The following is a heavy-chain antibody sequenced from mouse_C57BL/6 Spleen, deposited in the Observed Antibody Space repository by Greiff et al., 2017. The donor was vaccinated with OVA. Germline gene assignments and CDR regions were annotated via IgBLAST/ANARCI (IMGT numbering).Heavy chain of an antibody. CDR2: IYPGDGDP. Sequence: QVQLQQSGPELVKPGASVKISCKASGYAFSSSWMNWVKQRPGKGLEWIGRIYPGDGDPNYNGKFKGKATLTANKSSSTAYMQLSSLTSEDSAVYFGADSNYEYFDVWGTGTTVTVSS. CDR1: GYAFSSSW. J-gene: IGHJ1*03. D-gene: IGHD2-5*01. V-gene: IGHV1-82*01. CDR3: ADSNYEYFDV.